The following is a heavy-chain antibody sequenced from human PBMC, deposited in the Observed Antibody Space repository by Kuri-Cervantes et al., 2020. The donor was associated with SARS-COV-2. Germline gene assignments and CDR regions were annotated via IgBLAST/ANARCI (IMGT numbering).Heavy chain of an antibody. D-gene: IGHD3-22*01. Sequence: LSLTCAASGFTFSSHGMHWVHQAPGKGLEGVAVIWYDGSNKYNADSVKGRFTITRDNSKNTLYLQMDSLRAEDTAVYYCARDSSDSRGYLDYWGQGTLVTVSS. V-gene: IGHV3-33*01. CDR2: IWYDGSNK. CDR3: ARDSSDSRGYLDY. CDR1: GFTFSSHG. J-gene: IGHJ4*02.